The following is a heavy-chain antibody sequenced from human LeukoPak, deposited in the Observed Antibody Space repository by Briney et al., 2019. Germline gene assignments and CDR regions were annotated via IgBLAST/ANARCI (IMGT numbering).Heavy chain of an antibody. CDR2: VKEDGGEK. D-gene: IGHD2-15*01. Sequence: GGSLRLSCAASGFTFTSYWMSWVRQAPGKGLEWVASVKEDGGEKYYVDSVKGRFTISRDNAKNSMSLQMNSLRAEDTAVYYCARGRIALLWGQGTLVTVSS. V-gene: IGHV3-7*01. CDR1: GFTFTSYW. CDR3: ARGRIALL. J-gene: IGHJ4*02.